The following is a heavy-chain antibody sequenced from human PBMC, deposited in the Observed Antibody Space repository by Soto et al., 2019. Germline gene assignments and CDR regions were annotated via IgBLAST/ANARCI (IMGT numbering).Heavy chain of an antibody. J-gene: IGHJ4*02. V-gene: IGHV4-59*01. CDR2: IYYSAGT. Sequence: SETLSLTCNVSGASIRNFYWDWIRQSPGKGLEWIGYIYYSAGTNYKPSLKSRVTISLDTSKNQISLNLNSVTAADTAVYYCAGSGSRGVIIDFWGQGTLVTVSS. D-gene: IGHD3-10*01. CDR3: AGSGSRGVIIDF. CDR1: GASIRNFY.